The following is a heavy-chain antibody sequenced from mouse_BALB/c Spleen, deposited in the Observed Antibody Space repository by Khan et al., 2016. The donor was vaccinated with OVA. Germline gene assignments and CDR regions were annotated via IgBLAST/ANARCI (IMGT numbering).Heavy chain of an antibody. CDR1: GFTFSAYS. CDR2: INSDGYYT. D-gene: IGHD4-1*01. CDR3: ASHLTGSFAY. V-gene: IGHV5-6*01. Sequence: EVELVETGGDLMKPGGSLKLSCAASGFTFSAYSMSWVRQTPDKRLEWVATINSDGYYTYYPDSVQGRFTISRNNAKNTLSLQMNRLKSEDTAIYYCASHLTGSFAYWGQGTLVTVSA. J-gene: IGHJ3*01.